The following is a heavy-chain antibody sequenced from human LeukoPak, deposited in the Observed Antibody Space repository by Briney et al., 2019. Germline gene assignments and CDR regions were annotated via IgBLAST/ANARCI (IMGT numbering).Heavy chain of an antibody. Sequence: GGSLRLSCAAPGFPFSKYWMHWVRQVPGEGLVWVSRINGDGGSTSYADSVKGRFTISRDNAKSTLYLQMNSLRAEDTAVYYCASYMYGSYGLEYWGQGTPVTVSS. D-gene: IGHD1-26*01. J-gene: IGHJ4*02. CDR2: INGDGGST. V-gene: IGHV3-74*01. CDR1: GFPFSKYW. CDR3: ASYMYGSYGLEY.